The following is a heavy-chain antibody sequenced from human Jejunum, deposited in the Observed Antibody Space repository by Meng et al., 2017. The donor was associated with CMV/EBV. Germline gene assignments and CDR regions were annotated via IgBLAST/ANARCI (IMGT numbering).Heavy chain of an antibody. CDR1: GFSPSTSGVG. CDR3: ALFTRSWFDP. CDR2: IYWDDDK. J-gene: IGHJ5*02. D-gene: IGHD2-2*01. V-gene: IGHV2-5*02. Sequence: QMTFTWAGLTLWNPPQTPTLPCTFSGFSPSTSGVGVGWIRQPPGKALEWLAVIYWDDDKRYSPSLKSRLTITKDTSKNQVVLTLTNMDPVDTATYYCALFTRSWFDPWGQGTLVTVSS.